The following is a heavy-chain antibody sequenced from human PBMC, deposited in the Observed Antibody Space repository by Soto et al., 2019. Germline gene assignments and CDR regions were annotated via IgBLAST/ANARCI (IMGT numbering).Heavy chain of an antibody. V-gene: IGHV4-31*03. CDR1: GGSISSGGYY. J-gene: IGHJ4*02. Sequence: QVQLQESGPGLVKPSQTLSLTCTVSGGSISSGGYYWSWIRQHPGKGLEWIGYIYYSGSTYYNPSLQSRXXIXVXXSKNQFSLKLSSVTAADTAVYYCARATVTTGYFDYWGQGTLVTVSS. CDR2: IYYSGST. D-gene: IGHD4-17*01. CDR3: ARATVTTGYFDY.